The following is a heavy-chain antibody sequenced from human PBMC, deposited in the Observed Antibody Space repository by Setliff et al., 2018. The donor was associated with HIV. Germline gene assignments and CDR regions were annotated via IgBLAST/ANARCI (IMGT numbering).Heavy chain of an antibody. Sequence: PSETLSLTCTVSGGSISSGSYYWSWIRQPAGKGLEWIGRIYTSGSTNYNPSLKSRVTISVDTSKNQFSLKLSSVTAADTAVHYCARRAVAVDYFSGLDVWGQGTTVTVSS. CDR3: ARRAVAVDYFSGLDV. CDR1: GGSISSGSYY. D-gene: IGHD6-19*01. V-gene: IGHV4-61*02. CDR2: IYTSGST. J-gene: IGHJ6*02.